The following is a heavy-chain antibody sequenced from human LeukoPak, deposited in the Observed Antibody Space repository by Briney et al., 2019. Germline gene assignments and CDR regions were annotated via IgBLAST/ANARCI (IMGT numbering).Heavy chain of an antibody. CDR1: GYSFTSYW. CDR3: ARRPIYSSRPFDY. V-gene: IGHV5-51*01. J-gene: IGHJ4*02. D-gene: IGHD6-13*01. Sequence: GESLKISCKGSGYSFTSYWIGWVRQMPGKGLECMGIIYPGDSDTRYSPSFQGQVTISADKSISTAYLQWSSLKASDTAMYYCARRPIYSSRPFDYWGQGTLVTVSS. CDR2: IYPGDSDT.